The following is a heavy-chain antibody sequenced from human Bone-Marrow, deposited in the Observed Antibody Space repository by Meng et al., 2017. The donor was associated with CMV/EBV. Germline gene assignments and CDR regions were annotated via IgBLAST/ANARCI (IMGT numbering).Heavy chain of an antibody. CDR3: ARAYYDFWSPMDV. CDR2: ISYDGSNK. V-gene: IGHV3-30-3*01. CDR1: GFTFSSYA. J-gene: IGHJ6*02. Sequence: GESLKISCAASGFTFSSYAMHWVRQAPGKGLEWVAVISYDGSNKYYADSVKGRFTISRDNSKNTLYLQMNSLRAEDTAVYYCARAYYDFWSPMDVWDQGTTVTVSS. D-gene: IGHD3-3*01.